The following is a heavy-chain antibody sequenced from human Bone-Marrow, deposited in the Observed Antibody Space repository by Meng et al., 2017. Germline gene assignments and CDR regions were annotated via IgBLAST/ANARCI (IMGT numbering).Heavy chain of an antibody. J-gene: IGHJ5*02. V-gene: IGHV1-8*01. CDR1: VYTFTRYD. CDR3: ARVGIYMVATIRRIDNWFDP. CDR2: MNPNSGNT. D-gene: IGHD5-12*01. Sequence: ASVQVSCKASVYTFTRYDINWVRQATGQGLEWMGWMNPNSGNTGYAQKFQGRVTMTRNTSISTAYMELSSLRSEDTAVYYCARVGIYMVATIRRIDNWFDPWGQGTLVTVSS.